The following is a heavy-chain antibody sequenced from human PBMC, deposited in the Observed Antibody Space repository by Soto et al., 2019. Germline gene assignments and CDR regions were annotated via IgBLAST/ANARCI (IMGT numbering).Heavy chain of an antibody. V-gene: IGHV3-11*01. CDR2: ISSSGSDI. CDR3: VEGSTLSRGRRGY. Sequence: QVHLVESGGDLAKPGGSLRLSCAASGFTLSDYYMSWIRQAPGKGLEWIAYISSSGSDIYHADSVKGRFAISRDNAKNSVYLQMNSLRVEDTAVYYCVEGSTLSRGRRGYWGQGTRVTVSS. J-gene: IGHJ4*02. D-gene: IGHD6-13*01. CDR1: GFTLSDYY.